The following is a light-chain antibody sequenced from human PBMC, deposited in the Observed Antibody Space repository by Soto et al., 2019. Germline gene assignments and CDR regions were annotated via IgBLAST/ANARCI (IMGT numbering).Light chain of an antibody. CDR1: RSNLGAGYD. J-gene: IGLJ3*02. Sequence: QSVLTQPPSVSGAPGQGITISCTGTRSNLGAGYDVHWYQQLPGAAPKFLIYANNKRPSGVLDRFSGSKSGTSASLAITGLQAEDEADYYCQSYDNSLSGAWVFGGGTKRPS. CDR3: QSYDNSLSGAWV. CDR2: ANN. V-gene: IGLV1-40*01.